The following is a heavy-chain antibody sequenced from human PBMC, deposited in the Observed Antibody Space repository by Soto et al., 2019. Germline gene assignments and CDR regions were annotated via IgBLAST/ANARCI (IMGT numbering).Heavy chain of an antibody. CDR2: INSDGSST. CDR1: GFTFSSYW. V-gene: IGHV3-74*01. CDR3: ARAGYYDILTQRSGENEFDY. D-gene: IGHD3-9*01. J-gene: IGHJ4*02. Sequence: GGSLRLSCAASGFTFSSYWMHWVRQAPGKGLVWVSRINSDGSSTSYADSVKGRFTISRDNAKNTLYLQMNSLRAEDTAVYYCARAGYYDILTQRSGENEFDYWGQGTLVTVS.